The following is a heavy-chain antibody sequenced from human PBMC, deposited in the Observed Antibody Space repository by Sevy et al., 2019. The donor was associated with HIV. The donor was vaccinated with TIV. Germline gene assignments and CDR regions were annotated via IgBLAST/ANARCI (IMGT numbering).Heavy chain of an antibody. CDR2: INVYNGNA. D-gene: IGHD2-15*01. Sequence: ASVKVSCKASGYTFTSYGINWVRQAPGQGLEWRGWINVYNGNANYAQKLQGRGTMTTDTSTSTAYMGLRSLRSDDTALYYCASGEKYCSGGSCYCHLDYWGQGTLVTVSS. J-gene: IGHJ4*02. CDR1: GYTFTSYG. V-gene: IGHV1-18*01. CDR3: ASGEKYCSGGSCYCHLDY.